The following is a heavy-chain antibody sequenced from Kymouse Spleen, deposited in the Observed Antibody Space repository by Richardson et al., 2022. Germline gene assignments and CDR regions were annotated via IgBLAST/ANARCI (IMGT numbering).Heavy chain of an antibody. V-gene: IGHV3-7*01. CDR1: GFTFSSYW. CDR3: AREDDILTGYNYYYGMDV. D-gene: IGHD3-9*01. Sequence: EVQLVESGGGLVQPGGSLRLSCAASGFTFSSYWMSWVRQAPGKGLEWVANIKQDGSEKYYVDSVKGRFTISRDNAKNSLYLQMNSLRAEDTAVYYCAREDDILTGYNYYYGMDVWGQGTTVTVSS. J-gene: IGHJ6*02. CDR2: IKQDGSEK.